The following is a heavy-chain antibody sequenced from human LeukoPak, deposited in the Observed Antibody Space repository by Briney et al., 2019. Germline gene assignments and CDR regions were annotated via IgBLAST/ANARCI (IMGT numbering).Heavy chain of an antibody. Sequence: PGGSLILSCAASGFTVSSNYMSWVRQAPGKGLECVSIMYSGGDTYYADSVKGRFTISRDNSKNTLYLQMNTLRAEDTAVYFCARGGHYYYYYMDVWGKGTTVTISS. CDR3: ARGGHYYYYYMDV. CDR1: GFTVSSNY. J-gene: IGHJ6*03. V-gene: IGHV3-53*01. CDR2: MYSGGDT. D-gene: IGHD3-10*01.